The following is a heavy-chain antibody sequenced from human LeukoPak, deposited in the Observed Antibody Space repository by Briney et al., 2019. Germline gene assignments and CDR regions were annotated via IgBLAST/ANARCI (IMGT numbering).Heavy chain of an antibody. V-gene: IGHV3-74*01. CDR3: AREGDGSSCGDY. CDR2: INSDGSST. D-gene: IGHD6-13*01. J-gene: IGHJ4*02. CDR1: GFTFSSYW. Sequence: GGSLRLSCAASGFTFSSYWMHWVRQAPGKGLVWVSRINSDGSSTSYADSVKGRFTISRDNAKNSLYLQMNSLRAEDTAVYYCAREGDGSSCGDYWGQGTLVTVSS.